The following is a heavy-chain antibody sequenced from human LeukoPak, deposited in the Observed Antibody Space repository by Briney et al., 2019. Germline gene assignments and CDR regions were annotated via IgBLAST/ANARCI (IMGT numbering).Heavy chain of an antibody. J-gene: IGHJ4*02. CDR1: GDSVSSNSAA. CDR3: ARSISGLGD. Sequence: SQTLSLTCAISGDSVSSNSAAWNWIRQPPSRGLEWLGRTYYRSKWYNDYAVSVKGRITISADTSKNQFSLQLNSVTPEDAAVYYCARSISGLGDWGQGTLVTVSS. CDR2: TYYRSKWYN. D-gene: IGHD3-16*01. V-gene: IGHV6-1*01.